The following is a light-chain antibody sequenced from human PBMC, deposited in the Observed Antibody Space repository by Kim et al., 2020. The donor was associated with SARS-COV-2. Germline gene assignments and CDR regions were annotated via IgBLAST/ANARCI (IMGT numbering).Light chain of an antibody. J-gene: IGKJ2*01. CDR2: GAS. CDR1: QSVSSSY. Sequence: EIVLTQSPGTLSLSPGERATLSCRASQSVSSSYLAWYQQKPGQAPRLLIYGASSRATGIPDRFSGSGSGTDFTLTISRLEPEDFAVYYCQQYGISPPYTFGQGPKLEI. CDR3: QQYGISPPYT. V-gene: IGKV3-20*01.